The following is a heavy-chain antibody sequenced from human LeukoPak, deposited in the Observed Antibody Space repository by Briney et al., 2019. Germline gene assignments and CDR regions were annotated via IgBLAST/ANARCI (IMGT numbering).Heavy chain of an antibody. CDR3: ARRRGSYCFDY. J-gene: IGHJ4*02. Sequence: GGSLRLSCAASGFTFNNYWMTWVRQAPGKGLEWVANIKQDGSEQYYVDSVKGRFTISRDNAKNSLYLQMNSLRVEDTAVYYCARRRGSYCFDYWGQGTLVTVSS. V-gene: IGHV3-7*01. D-gene: IGHD2-15*01. CDR2: IKQDGSEQ. CDR1: GFTFNNYW.